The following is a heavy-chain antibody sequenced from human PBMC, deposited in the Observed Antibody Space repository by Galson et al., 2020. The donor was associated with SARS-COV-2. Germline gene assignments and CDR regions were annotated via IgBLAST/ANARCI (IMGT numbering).Heavy chain of an antibody. D-gene: IGHD2-8*01. CDR3: ARENWVYDY. J-gene: IGHJ4*02. CDR2: ILPQSGVT. Sequence: ASVKVPCQASGSTFHNYYMHWIRQAPGPGLEYVGWILPQSGVTNYAQKFQGRVTMTSDTSITTVYMELSSLTSDDTAVYYCARENWVYDYWGQGTPVTVSS. V-gene: IGHV1-2*02. CDR1: GSTFHNYY.